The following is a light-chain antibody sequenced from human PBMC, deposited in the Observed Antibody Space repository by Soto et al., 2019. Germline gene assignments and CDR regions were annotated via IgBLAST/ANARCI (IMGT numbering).Light chain of an antibody. CDR2: GAS. CDR3: QQYNNWPPRT. Sequence: EILFAHSRSSRSFSSVGEATPSWRASQSVSSNLAWYQQKPGQAPRLLIYGASTRATGIPARFSGSGSGTEFTLTISSLQSEDFAVYYCQQYNNWPPRTFGQGTKVDI. J-gene: IGKJ1*01. V-gene: IGKV3-15*01. CDR1: QSVSSN.